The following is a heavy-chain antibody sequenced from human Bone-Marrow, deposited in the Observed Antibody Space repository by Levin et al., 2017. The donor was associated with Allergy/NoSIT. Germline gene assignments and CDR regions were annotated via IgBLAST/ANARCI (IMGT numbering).Heavy chain of an antibody. J-gene: IGHJ4*02. Sequence: GGSLRLSCAASGFTFPDAWMAWVRQAPGKGLEWVACIRSETDGGTTDYPAPVKGRFTISRDVSENTLYLQMNSLQTGDTAVYYCATVLSWNSVRSFDYWGQGTLVTVSS. V-gene: IGHV3-15*01. CDR1: GFTFPDAW. CDR2: IRSETDGGTT. D-gene: IGHD1-7*01. CDR3: ATVLSWNSVRSFDY.